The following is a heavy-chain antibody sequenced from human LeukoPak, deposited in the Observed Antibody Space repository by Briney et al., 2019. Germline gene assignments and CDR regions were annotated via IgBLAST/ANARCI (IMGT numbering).Heavy chain of an antibody. V-gene: IGHV4-38-2*02. CDR2: IYHSGST. J-gene: IGHJ5*02. CDR1: GGSIRSYY. Sequence: SETLSLTCTVSGGSIRSYYWGWIRQPPGKGLEWIGSIYHSGSTYYNPSLKSRVTISVDTSKNQFSLKLSSVTAADTAVYYCARDVNRDGYIPWGQGTLVTVSS. CDR3: ARDVNRDGYIP. D-gene: IGHD5-24*01.